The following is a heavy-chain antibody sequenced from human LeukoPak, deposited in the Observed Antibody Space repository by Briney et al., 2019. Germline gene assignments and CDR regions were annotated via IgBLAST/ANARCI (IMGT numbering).Heavy chain of an antibody. Sequence: ASVKVSCKASGYTFTSYYMHWVRQAPGRGLEWMGIIDPSGGSTTYAQKFQGRVTMTRDTSTSTVYMELSSLRSEDTAVYYCAREQYYSDSSGYTTLFDHWGQGTLVTVSS. J-gene: IGHJ4*02. CDR3: AREQYYSDSSGYTTLFDH. D-gene: IGHD3-22*01. CDR1: GYTFTSYY. CDR2: IDPSGGST. V-gene: IGHV1-46*01.